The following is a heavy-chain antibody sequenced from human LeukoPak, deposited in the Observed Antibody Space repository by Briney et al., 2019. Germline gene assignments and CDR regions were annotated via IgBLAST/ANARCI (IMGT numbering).Heavy chain of an antibody. Sequence: ASVKVSCKASGYTFISYGINWVRQAPGQGLEWMGWISGYNGNTNYAQNHQGRVTMTRDTSTSTAYMELRSLRSDDTAVYYCARELGGAGSYFFPYYGMDVWGQGTTVTVSS. CDR1: GYTFISYG. D-gene: IGHD3-10*01. CDR2: ISGYNGNT. CDR3: ARELGGAGSYFFPYYGMDV. J-gene: IGHJ6*02. V-gene: IGHV1-18*01.